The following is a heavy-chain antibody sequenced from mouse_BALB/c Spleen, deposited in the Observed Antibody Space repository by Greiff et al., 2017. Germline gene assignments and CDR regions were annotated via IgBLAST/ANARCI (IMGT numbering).Heavy chain of an antibody. J-gene: IGHJ1*01. CDR3: ARVAYRYWYFDV. CDR2: ISYDGSN. Sequence: EVKLQESGPGLVKPSQSLSLTCSVTGYSITSGYYWNWIRQFPGNKLEWMGYISYDGSNNYNPSLKNRISITRDTSKNQFFLKLNSVTTEDTATYYCARVAYRYWYFDVWGAGTTVTVSS. D-gene: IGHD2-14*01. CDR1: GYSITSGYY. V-gene: IGHV3-6*02.